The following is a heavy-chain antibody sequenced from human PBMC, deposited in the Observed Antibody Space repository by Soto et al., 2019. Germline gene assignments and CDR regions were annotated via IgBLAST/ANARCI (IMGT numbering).Heavy chain of an antibody. CDR1: GFTFTDYY. CDR3: ARAPYGGYSEWGIDY. V-gene: IGHV3-11*01. D-gene: IGHD4-17*01. Sequence: VQLVQSGGGLVKPGGSLRLSCAASGFTFTDYYMSWIRQAPGKGLEWVSYISGSGSSFSYADSVKGRFTISRDNAKNSLYLPMNRLRDEDTAVYYCARAPYGGYSEWGIDYWGQGTLVTVSS. J-gene: IGHJ4*02. CDR2: ISGSGSSF.